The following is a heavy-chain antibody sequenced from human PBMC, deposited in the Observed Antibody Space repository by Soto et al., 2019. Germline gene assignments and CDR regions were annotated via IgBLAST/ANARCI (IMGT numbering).Heavy chain of an antibody. Sequence: GALLLSCTAPRFTFGSYWMHWVRQAAGKGLVWVSDINVDGTETWYADSVKGRFTISRDNDKKTLYLQMTGLRVDDTGVYYCERDKEVLLTNYGMAVWGQGTKVTVYS. V-gene: IGHV3-74*01. CDR1: RFTFGSYW. CDR2: INVDGTET. J-gene: IGHJ6*02. CDR3: ERDKEVLLTNYGMAV.